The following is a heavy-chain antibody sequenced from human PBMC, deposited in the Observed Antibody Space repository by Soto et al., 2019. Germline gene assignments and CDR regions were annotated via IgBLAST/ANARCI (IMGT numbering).Heavy chain of an antibody. J-gene: IGHJ5*02. D-gene: IGHD2-15*01. V-gene: IGHV1-69*04. CDR1: GGTFSSYT. CDR3: AIEDIVVVVAAEYNWFDP. Sequence: SVKVSCKASGGTFSSYTISWVRQAPGQGLERMGRIIPILGIANYAQKFQGRVTITADKSTSTAYMEMSSLRSEDTAVYYCAIEDIVVVVAAEYNWFDPWGQGTLVTVSS. CDR2: IIPILGIA.